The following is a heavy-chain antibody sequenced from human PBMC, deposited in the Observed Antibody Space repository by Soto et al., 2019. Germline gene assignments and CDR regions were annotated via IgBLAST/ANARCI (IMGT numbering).Heavy chain of an antibody. CDR2: IYWDDDN. J-gene: IGHJ3*02. Sequence: SGPTLVNPTQTLTLTCSFSGFSLTTSGVGVGWIRQPPGKALEGLALIYWDDDNSYSTSLKTRLTITKDTSKNQVVLTMTNMDPVDTATYYCARSNWEHDAFDIWGQGTMVTVSS. D-gene: IGHD1-1*01. CDR1: GFSLTTSGVG. V-gene: IGHV2-5*02. CDR3: ARSNWEHDAFDI.